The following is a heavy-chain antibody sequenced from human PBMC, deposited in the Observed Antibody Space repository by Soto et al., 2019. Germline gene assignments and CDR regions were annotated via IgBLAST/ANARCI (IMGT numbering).Heavy chain of an antibody. CDR3: AREGVTARRGWFDP. V-gene: IGHV1-69*06. CDR2: IIPIFGTA. D-gene: IGHD2-21*02. CDR1: GGSFNSYA. J-gene: IGHJ5*02. Sequence: SVKVSCKASGGSFNSYAISWLRQAHGQGLEWMGGIIPIFGTANYAQKFQGRVTITADKSTSTAYMELSSLRSEDTAVYYCAREGVTARRGWFDPWGQGTLVTVSS.